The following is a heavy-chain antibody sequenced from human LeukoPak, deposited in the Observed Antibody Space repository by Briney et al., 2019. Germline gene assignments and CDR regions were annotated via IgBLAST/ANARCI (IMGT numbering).Heavy chain of an antibody. Sequence: SETLSLTCAVYGGSFSGYYWSWIRQPPGKGLEWIGEINHSGSTNYNPSLKSRVTISVDTSKNQFSLKLSSVTAADTAVYYCASPYSSDRATYYFDYWGQGTLVTVSS. V-gene: IGHV4-34*01. CDR3: ASPYSSDRATYYFDY. J-gene: IGHJ4*02. D-gene: IGHD6-19*01. CDR1: GGSFSGYY. CDR2: INHSGST.